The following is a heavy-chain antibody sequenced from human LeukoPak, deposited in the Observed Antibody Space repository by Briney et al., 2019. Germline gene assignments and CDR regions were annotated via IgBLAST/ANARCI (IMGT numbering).Heavy chain of an antibody. Sequence: GGSLRLSCAASGFTFSSYSMNWVRQAPGKGLEWVSYISSSDSTIYYADSVKGRFTISRDNAKNSLYLQMNSLRAEDTAVYYCASIAVAGVNIAIDYWGQGTLVTVSS. J-gene: IGHJ4*02. D-gene: IGHD6-19*01. CDR1: GFTFSSYS. CDR2: ISSSDSTI. V-gene: IGHV3-48*04. CDR3: ASIAVAGVNIAIDY.